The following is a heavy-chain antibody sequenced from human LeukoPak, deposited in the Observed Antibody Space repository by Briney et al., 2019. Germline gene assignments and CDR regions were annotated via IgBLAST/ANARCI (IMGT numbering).Heavy chain of an antibody. J-gene: IGHJ4*02. CDR3: VKESRQQWLVPPRFDY. CDR1: GFTFSSYA. CDR2: INSNGGGT. V-gene: IGHV3-64D*06. Sequence: GGSLRLSCPASGFTFSSYAMHWVRQAPGKGLEYVSGINSNGGGTYYADSVKGRFIISRDNSKKTLYLQMSSLRVEDTAVYYCVKESRQQWLVPPRFDYWGQGTLVTVSS. D-gene: IGHD6-19*01.